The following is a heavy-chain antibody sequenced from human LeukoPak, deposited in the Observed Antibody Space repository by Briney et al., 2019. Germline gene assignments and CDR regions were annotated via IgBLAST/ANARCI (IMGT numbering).Heavy chain of an antibody. D-gene: IGHD3-22*01. CDR3: AKGGDSSGYYSR. Sequence: GGSLRLSCAASGFTFSSYAMSWVRQAPGKGLEWVSAISGSGGSTYYADSVKGRFTIPRDNSKNTLYLQMNSLRAEDTAVYYCAKGGDSSGYYSRWGQGTLVTVSS. CDR1: GFTFSSYA. CDR2: ISGSGGST. V-gene: IGHV3-23*01. J-gene: IGHJ4*02.